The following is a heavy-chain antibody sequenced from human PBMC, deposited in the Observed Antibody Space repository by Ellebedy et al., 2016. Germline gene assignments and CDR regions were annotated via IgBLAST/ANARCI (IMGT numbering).Heavy chain of an antibody. CDR2: VYYSGTT. CDR1: GGSISSGTYY. CDR3: ARGQSSFHY. Sequence: SETLSLTCTVSGGSISSGTYYWIWIRQHPGQGLEWIGYVYYSGTTHYNPSLKSRLTISVDTSKNQFSLKLTSVTAADTAVYYCARGQSSFHYWGQGTLVTVSS. J-gene: IGHJ4*02. D-gene: IGHD5-24*01. V-gene: IGHV4-31*03.